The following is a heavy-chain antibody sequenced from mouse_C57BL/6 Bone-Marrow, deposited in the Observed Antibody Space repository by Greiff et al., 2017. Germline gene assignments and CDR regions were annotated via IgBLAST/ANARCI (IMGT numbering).Heavy chain of an antibody. CDR3: ARGDGYYVWFAY. Sequence: EVKVVESGPELVKPGASVKIPCKASGYTFTDYNMDWVKQSHGQSLEWIGDINPNNGGTIYNQKFKGKATLTVDKSSSTAYMELRSLTSEDTAVYYCARGDGYYVWFAYWGQGTLVTVSA. CDR1: GYTFTDYN. J-gene: IGHJ3*01. CDR2: INPNNGGT. V-gene: IGHV1-18*01. D-gene: IGHD2-3*01.